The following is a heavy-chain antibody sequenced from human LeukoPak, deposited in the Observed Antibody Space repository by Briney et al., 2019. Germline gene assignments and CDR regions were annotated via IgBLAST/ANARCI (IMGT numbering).Heavy chain of an antibody. D-gene: IGHD6-13*01. CDR3: ARALIAAAGTGKGESDY. CDR1: GFTFSSDS. Sequence: PGGSLRLSCAASGFTFSSDSMNWVHQAPGKGLEWVSSISSSSSYIYYADSVKGRFTISRDNAKNSLYLQMNSLRAEDTAVYYCARALIAAAGTGKGESDYWGQGTLVTVSS. CDR2: ISSSSSYI. V-gene: IGHV3-21*01. J-gene: IGHJ4*02.